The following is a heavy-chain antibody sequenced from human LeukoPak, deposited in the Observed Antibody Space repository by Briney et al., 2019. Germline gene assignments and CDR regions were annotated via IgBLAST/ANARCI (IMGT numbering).Heavy chain of an antibody. CDR3: AKAYCSGGSCYYYYYYMDV. CDR1: GFTFSSYA. D-gene: IGHD2-15*01. J-gene: IGHJ6*03. V-gene: IGHV3-23*01. CDR2: ISGSGGST. Sequence: GGSPRLSCAASGFTFSSYAMSWVRQAPGKGLEWVSAISGSGGSTYYADSVKGRFTISRDNSKNTLYLQMNSLRAEDTAVYYCAKAYCSGGSCYYYYYYMDVWGKGTTVTVSS.